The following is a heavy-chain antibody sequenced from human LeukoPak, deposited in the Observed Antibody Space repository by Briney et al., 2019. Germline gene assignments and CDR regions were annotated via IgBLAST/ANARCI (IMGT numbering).Heavy chain of an antibody. J-gene: IGHJ4*02. V-gene: IGHV3-30*02. D-gene: IGHD1-26*01. Sequence: TGGSLRLSCAASGFTISSYGMHWVRQAPGKGLEWVAFIRYDGSNKYYADSVKGRFTISRDNSKNTLYLQMNSLRAEDTAVYYCAKDRSSGSYPYYFDYWGQGTLVTVSS. CDR2: IRYDGSNK. CDR3: AKDRSSGSYPYYFDY. CDR1: GFTISSYG.